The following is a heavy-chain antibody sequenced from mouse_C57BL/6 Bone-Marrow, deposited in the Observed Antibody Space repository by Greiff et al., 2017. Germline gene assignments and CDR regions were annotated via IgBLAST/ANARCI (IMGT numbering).Heavy chain of an antibody. J-gene: IGHJ1*03. D-gene: IGHD1-1*01. CDR2: IYPGSGST. Sequence: VQLQQPGAELVKPGASVKMSCKASGYTFTSYWITWVKQRPGQGLEWIGDIYPGSGSTNYNEKFKSKATLTVDTSSSTAYMQLSSLASEDSAVYYCAYYYGADWYFDVWGTGTTVTVSS. CDR3: AYYYGADWYFDV. CDR1: GYTFTSYW. V-gene: IGHV1-55*01.